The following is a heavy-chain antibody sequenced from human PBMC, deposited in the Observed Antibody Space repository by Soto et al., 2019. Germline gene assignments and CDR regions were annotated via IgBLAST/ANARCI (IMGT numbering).Heavy chain of an antibody. V-gene: IGHV3-30*18. CDR2: ISYDGSNK. CDR3: AKAGHIVVVTKDAEYFQH. CDR1: GFTFSSYG. J-gene: IGHJ1*01. D-gene: IGHD2-21*02. Sequence: GGSLRLSCAASGFTFSSYGMHWVRQAPGKGLEWVAVISYDGSNKYYADSVKGRFTISRDNSKNTLYLQMNSLRAEDTAVYYCAKAGHIVVVTKDAEYFQHWGQGTLVTVSS.